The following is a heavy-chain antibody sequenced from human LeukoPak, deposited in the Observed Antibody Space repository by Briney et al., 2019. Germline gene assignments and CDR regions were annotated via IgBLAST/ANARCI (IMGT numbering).Heavy chain of an antibody. V-gene: IGHV3-30*01. Sequence: GGSLRLSCAASVFTFSSYAMHWVRQAPGKGLEWGAVISYDGSNKYYADSVKGRFTISRDNSKNTLYLQMNSLRAEDTAVYYCARGGYYYYYMDVWGKGTTVTDSS. J-gene: IGHJ6*03. CDR3: ARGGYYYYYMDV. CDR2: ISYDGSNK. CDR1: VFTFSSYA.